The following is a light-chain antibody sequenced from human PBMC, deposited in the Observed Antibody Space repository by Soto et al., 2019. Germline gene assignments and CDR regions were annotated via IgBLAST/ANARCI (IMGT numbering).Light chain of an antibody. Sequence: QAVVTQPHSVSGSPGQSVTISCTGTRSDVGGYDYVSWYQQHPGKAPKLLIYDVTKRPSEVPDRFSGSKSGNTASLTISGLQAEDEADYYCCSYAGSYTVDVFGSGTKLTVL. V-gene: IGLV2-11*01. CDR1: RSDVGGYDY. J-gene: IGLJ1*01. CDR2: DVT. CDR3: CSYAGSYTVDV.